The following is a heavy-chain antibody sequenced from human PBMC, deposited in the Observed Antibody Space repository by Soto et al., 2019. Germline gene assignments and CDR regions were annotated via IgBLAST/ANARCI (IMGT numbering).Heavy chain of an antibody. CDR3: AKSFEFKRYFDL. CDR1: GGSISSNDW. D-gene: IGHD3-16*02. Sequence: SETLSLTCAVSGGSISSNDWWTWFRQPPGKGLEWIGEIHHSGSSTYNPSLHSRVTMSVDKSKNHFSLNLNSVTAADTAVYFCAKSFEFKRYFDLWGPGTLVTVSS. J-gene: IGHJ4*02. CDR2: IHHSGSS. V-gene: IGHV4-4*02.